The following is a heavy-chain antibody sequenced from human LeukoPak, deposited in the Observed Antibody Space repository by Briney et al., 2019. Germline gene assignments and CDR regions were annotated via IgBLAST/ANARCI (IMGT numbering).Heavy chain of an antibody. CDR1: GGSFSGYY. V-gene: IGHV4-34*01. Sequence: SETLSLTCAVYGGSFSGYYWSWIRQPPGKGLEWIGEINHSGSTNYNPSLKSRVTISVDTSKNQFSLKLSSVTAADTAVYYCARIERGYSGYDRGPIDYWGQGTLVTVSS. J-gene: IGHJ4*02. D-gene: IGHD5-12*01. CDR3: ARIERGYSGYDRGPIDY. CDR2: INHSGST.